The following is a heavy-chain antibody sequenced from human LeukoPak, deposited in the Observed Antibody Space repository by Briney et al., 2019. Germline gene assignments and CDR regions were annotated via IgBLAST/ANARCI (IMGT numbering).Heavy chain of an antibody. Sequence: QPGGSLRLSCAASGFTFSSYWVRWVRQAPGKGLEWVARINSDGSTINHADSVRGRFTISRDNAENTLYLQMSSLRAEDTAIYFCARAAYYRFDYWGQGTLVTVSS. J-gene: IGHJ4*02. D-gene: IGHD1-26*01. CDR1: GFTFSSYW. CDR3: ARAAYYRFDY. V-gene: IGHV3-74*01. CDR2: INSDGSTI.